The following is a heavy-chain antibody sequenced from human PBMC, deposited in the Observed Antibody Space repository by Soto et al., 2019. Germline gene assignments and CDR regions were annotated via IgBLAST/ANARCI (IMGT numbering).Heavy chain of an antibody. CDR3: ARGRGYCSGGSCYSGYYYYMDV. V-gene: IGHV4-34*01. CDR1: GGSFSGYY. CDR2: INHSGST. J-gene: IGHJ6*03. D-gene: IGHD2-15*01. Sequence: SETLSLTCAVYGGSFSGYYWSWIRQPPGKGLEWIGEINHSGSTNYNPSLKSRVTISVDTSKNQFSLKLSSVTAADTAVYYCARGRGYCSGGSCYSGYYYYMDVWGKGTTVTVSS.